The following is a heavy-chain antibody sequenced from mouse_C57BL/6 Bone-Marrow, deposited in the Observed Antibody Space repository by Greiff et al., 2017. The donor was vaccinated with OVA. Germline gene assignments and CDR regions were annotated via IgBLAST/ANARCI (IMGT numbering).Heavy chain of an antibody. CDR2: ISDGGSYT. D-gene: IGHD1-1*01. J-gene: IGHJ2*01. CDR3: ARAGAITTVVAFDY. V-gene: IGHV5-4*03. CDR1: GFTFSSYA. Sequence: EVMLVESGGGLVKPGGSLKLSCAASGFTFSSYAMSWVRQTPEKRLEWVATISDGGSYTYYPDNVKGRFTISRDNAKNNLYLQMSHLKSEDTAMYYGARAGAITTVVAFDYWGQGTTLTVSS.